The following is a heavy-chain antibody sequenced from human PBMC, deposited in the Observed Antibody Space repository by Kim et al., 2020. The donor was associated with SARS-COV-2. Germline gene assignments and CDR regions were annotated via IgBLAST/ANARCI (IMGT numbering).Heavy chain of an antibody. J-gene: IGHJ6*02. V-gene: IGHV3-23*01. CDR1: GFTFSGYA. CDR2: ISRSGGST. CDR3: AKGDGGCSPYLYYQGIDV. Sequence: GGSLRLSCAASGFTFSGYAMSWVRQAPGKGLEWVSAISRSGGSTYYADSVKGRFTISRDNSKNTLYLQMNSLRADDTAVYYCAKGDGGCSPYLYYQGIDVWGQGNAVTVS. D-gene: IGHD2-8*01.